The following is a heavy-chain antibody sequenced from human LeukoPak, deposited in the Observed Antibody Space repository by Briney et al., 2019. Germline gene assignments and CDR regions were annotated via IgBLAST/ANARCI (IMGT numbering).Heavy chain of an antibody. CDR2: ISWNSGSI. D-gene: IGHD4-17*01. J-gene: IGHJ4*02. CDR3: AKEGDYGFDY. V-gene: IGHV3-9*01. Sequence: GGSLRLSCAASGFTFTNYAMSWVRQAPGKGLEWVSGISWNSGSIGYADSVKGRFTISRDNVKNSLYLQMNSLRAEDTALYYCAKEGDYGFDYWGQGTLVTVSS. CDR1: GFTFTNYA.